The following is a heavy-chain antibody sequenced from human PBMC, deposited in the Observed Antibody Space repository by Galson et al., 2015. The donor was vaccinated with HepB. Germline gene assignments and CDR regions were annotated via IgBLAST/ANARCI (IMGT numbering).Heavy chain of an antibody. CDR3: AKVHRRAIAAAGNGDY. Sequence: SLRLSCAASGFTFSSYAMSWVRQAPGKGLEWVSAISGSGGSTYYADSVKGRFTISRDNSKNTLYLQMNSLRAEDTAVYYCAKVHRRAIAAAGNGDYWGQGTLVTVSS. J-gene: IGHJ4*02. V-gene: IGHV3-23*01. D-gene: IGHD6-13*01. CDR2: ISGSGGST. CDR1: GFTFSSYA.